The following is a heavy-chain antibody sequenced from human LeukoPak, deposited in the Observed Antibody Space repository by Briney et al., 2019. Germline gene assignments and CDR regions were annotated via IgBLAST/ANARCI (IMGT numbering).Heavy chain of an antibody. CDR3: ARSIAMWLDAFDI. J-gene: IGHJ3*02. V-gene: IGHV1-18*01. CDR2: ISAYNGNT. D-gene: IGHD6-19*01. Sequence: ASVKVSCKASGGTFSSYAISWVRLAPGQGLEWMGWISAYNGNTNYAQKLQGRVTMTTDTSTSTAYMELRSLRSDDTAVYYCARSIAMWLDAFDIWGQGTMVTVSS. CDR1: GGTFSSYA.